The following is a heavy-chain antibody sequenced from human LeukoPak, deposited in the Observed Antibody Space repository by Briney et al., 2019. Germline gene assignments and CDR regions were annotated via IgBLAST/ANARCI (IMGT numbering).Heavy chain of an antibody. V-gene: IGHV3-33*08. J-gene: IGHJ4*02. CDR2: IWYDGSNK. Sequence: GGSLRLSCAASGFTFSSYGMHWVRQAPGKGLEWVAVIWYDGSNKYYADSVKGRFTISRDNSKNTLYLQMNSLRAEDTAVYYCAVLEYYDGSGYRDWGQGTLVTVSS. CDR3: AVLEYYDGSGYRD. CDR1: GFTFSSYG. D-gene: IGHD3-22*01.